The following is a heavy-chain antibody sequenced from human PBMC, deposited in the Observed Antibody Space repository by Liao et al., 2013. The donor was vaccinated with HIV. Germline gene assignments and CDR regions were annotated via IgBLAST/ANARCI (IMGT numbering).Heavy chain of an antibody. J-gene: IGHJ3*01. CDR1: GGSIGNYY. Sequence: QEQLQESGPGLVKPSETLSLTCTVSGGSIGNYYWSWIRQPPGKGLEWIGLIHNTGSTSYNPSLGSRVTISVDTSNNQLSLRLSSVTAADTAVYYCAREWSSFDVWGRGTMVTVSS. D-gene: IGHD3-10*01. CDR3: AREWSSFDV. V-gene: IGHV4-59*12. CDR2: IHNTGST.